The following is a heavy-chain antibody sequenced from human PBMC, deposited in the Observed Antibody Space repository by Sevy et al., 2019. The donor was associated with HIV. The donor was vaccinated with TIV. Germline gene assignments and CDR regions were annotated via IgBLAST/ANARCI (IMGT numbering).Heavy chain of an antibody. J-gene: IGHJ4*02. Sequence: GGSLRLSCAAPGFTVSRNFMSWIRQAPGKGLEWVSIIYSDGTTFYADSVKGRFTISRDNSRNTLYLQMNTLRAEDTAVYYCVGADRPNQGDFWGQGTLVTVSS. V-gene: IGHV3-53*01. CDR3: VGADRPNQGDF. CDR2: IYSDGTT. CDR1: GFTVSRNF. D-gene: IGHD6-6*01.